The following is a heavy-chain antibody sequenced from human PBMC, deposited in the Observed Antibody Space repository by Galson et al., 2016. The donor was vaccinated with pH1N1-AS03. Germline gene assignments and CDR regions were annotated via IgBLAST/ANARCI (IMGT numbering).Heavy chain of an antibody. CDR3: ARASDREILYYYYGMDV. J-gene: IGHJ6*02. V-gene: IGHV1-69*13. D-gene: IGHD2/OR15-2a*01. Sequence: SVKVSCKASGGTFSSYAISWVRQAPGQGLEWMGGIIAMFGTANYAQKFQGRVTITADVFTKTAYMELTSLRSEDTAVYYCARASDREILYYYYGMDVWGQGTTVTVSS. CDR1: GGTFSSYA. CDR2: IIAMFGTA.